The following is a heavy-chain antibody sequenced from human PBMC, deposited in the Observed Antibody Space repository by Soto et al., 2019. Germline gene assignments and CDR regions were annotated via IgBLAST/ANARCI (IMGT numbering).Heavy chain of an antibody. D-gene: IGHD6-13*01. CDR3: ATAAYSTSWYDF. CDR1: EYTFTDYY. CDR2: INPSGGST. J-gene: IGHJ5*01. Sequence: QVQLVQSGAEVKKPGASVKLSCKSSEYTFTDYYIHWVRQAPGQGPEWVGLINPSGGSTSYAQKFQGRVTMTRDTSTSTVYMELSSLRSEDTAVYYCATAAYSTSWYDFWGQGTLVTVSS. V-gene: IGHV1-46*01.